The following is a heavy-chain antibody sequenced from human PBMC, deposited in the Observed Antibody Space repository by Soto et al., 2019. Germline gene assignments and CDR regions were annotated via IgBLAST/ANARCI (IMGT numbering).Heavy chain of an antibody. V-gene: IGHV3-74*01. CDR2: MNSDGSLI. CDR3: ATAAVDY. CDR1: GYTFANHW. J-gene: IGHJ4*02. D-gene: IGHD6-19*01. Sequence: GGSLRLSCAVAGYTFANHWMHWVRQAPGKGLEWVSRMNSDGSLINYADSVKGRFTVSRDNARNTLYLQMNSLRVEDTAVYYCATAAVDYWGPGTLVTVSS.